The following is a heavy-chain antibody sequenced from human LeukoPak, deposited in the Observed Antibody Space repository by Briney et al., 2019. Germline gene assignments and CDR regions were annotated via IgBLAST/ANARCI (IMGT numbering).Heavy chain of an antibody. D-gene: IGHD4-17*01. V-gene: IGHV4-34*01. CDR2: INHSGST. CDR3: ARGRAYGDFFDY. CDR1: GGSFSGYY. Sequence: SETLSLTCAVYGGSFSGYYWSWIRQPPGKGLEWIGEINHSGSTNYNPSLKSRVTISVDTSKNQFSLKLSSVTAADTAVYYCARGRAYGDFFDYWGQGTLVTVSS. J-gene: IGHJ4*02.